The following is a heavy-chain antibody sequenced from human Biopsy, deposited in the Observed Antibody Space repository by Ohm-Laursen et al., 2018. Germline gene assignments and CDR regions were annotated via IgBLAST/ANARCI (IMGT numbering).Heavy chain of an antibody. J-gene: IGHJ4*02. CDR3: ARDGIVVVPAAFHLDN. CDR2: IYYDGLNK. CDR1: GFMFSSYG. D-gene: IGHD2-2*01. Sequence: SLRLSCSASGFMFSSYGMHWDRQAPGKGLEWVAVIYYDGLNKEYADSVKGRFTISRDNSKNTLFLRMNSLRAEDTAVYYCARDGIVVVPAAFHLDNWGPGTLVTVSS. V-gene: IGHV3-33*01.